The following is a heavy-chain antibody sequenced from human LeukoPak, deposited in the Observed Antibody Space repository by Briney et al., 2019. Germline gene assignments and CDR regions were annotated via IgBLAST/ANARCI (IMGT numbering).Heavy chain of an antibody. V-gene: IGHV1-46*01. Sequence: PGASVKISCKESGYTFSNYYMHWVRQAPGQGLEWMGIINPSRGSTSFAQRFQDRIALTRDTSTSTFYMELSSLTSDDTAVYYCAREDSPAASGESECFDPWGQGTLVIVSS. CDR1: GYTFSNYY. CDR3: AREDSPAASGESECFDP. CDR2: INPSRGST. J-gene: IGHJ5*02. D-gene: IGHD2-2*01.